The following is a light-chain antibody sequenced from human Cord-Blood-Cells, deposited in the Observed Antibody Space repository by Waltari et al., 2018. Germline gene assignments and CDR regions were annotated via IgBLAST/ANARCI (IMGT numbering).Light chain of an antibody. Sequence: EIVLTQSRGTLSLSPGERATLPCRASQSVSSSYLAWYQQKPGQAPRLLIYGASSRATGIPDRFSGSGAETDFTLTISRLEPEDFAVYYCQQYGSSPRYTFGQGTKLEIK. V-gene: IGKV3-20*01. CDR3: QQYGSSPRYT. J-gene: IGKJ2*01. CDR2: GAS. CDR1: QSVSSSY.